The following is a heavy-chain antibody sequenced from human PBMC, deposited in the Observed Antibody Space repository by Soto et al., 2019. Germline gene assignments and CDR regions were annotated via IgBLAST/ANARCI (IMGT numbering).Heavy chain of an antibody. J-gene: IGHJ4*02. CDR1: GGSISSYY. CDR3: ARGFVAVAADFDY. D-gene: IGHD6-19*01. Sequence: QVQLQESGPGLVKPSETLSLTCTVSGGSISSYYWSWIRQPPGKGLEWIGYIYYSGSTKYNPSLQSRVTISIDTSKNQFSLRLNSVTAADTAVYYCARGFVAVAADFDYWGQGTLVTVSS. CDR2: IYYSGST. V-gene: IGHV4-59*01.